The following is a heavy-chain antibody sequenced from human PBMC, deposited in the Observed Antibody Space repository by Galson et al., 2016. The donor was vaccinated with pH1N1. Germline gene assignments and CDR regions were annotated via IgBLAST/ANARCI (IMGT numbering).Heavy chain of an antibody. V-gene: IGHV3-7*03. CDR1: GFTFSSYW. Sequence: SLRLSCAASGFTFSSYWMSWVRQAPGKGLEWVANIKQDGSEKYYVDSVKGRFTISTDNAKNSLYLQMSSLRAEDTAVYYCARTGAPWDSYYYYYAMDVWGQGTTVTVSS. D-gene: IGHD1-26*01. CDR3: ARTGAPWDSYYYYYAMDV. J-gene: IGHJ6*02. CDR2: IKQDGSEK.